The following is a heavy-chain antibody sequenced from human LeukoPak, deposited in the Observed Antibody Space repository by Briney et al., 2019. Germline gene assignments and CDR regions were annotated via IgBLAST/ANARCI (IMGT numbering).Heavy chain of an antibody. Sequence: GESLKISCKGSGYSFTSYWIGWVRQMPGKGLEWIGIIYPGDSDTRYSPSFQGQVTISADKSISTAYLQWSSLKASDTAMYYCARFGAGSSWPPHYYFDYWGQGTLVTVSS. CDR1: GYSFTSYW. D-gene: IGHD6-13*01. V-gene: IGHV5-51*01. CDR2: IYPGDSDT. CDR3: ARFGAGSSWPPHYYFDY. J-gene: IGHJ4*02.